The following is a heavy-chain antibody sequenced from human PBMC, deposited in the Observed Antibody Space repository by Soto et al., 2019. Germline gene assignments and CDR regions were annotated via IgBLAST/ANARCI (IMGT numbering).Heavy chain of an antibody. CDR3: ARVPSPFDYYSAMDV. CDR2: IFSSGTT. CDR1: GDSISSGNKY. J-gene: IGHJ6*02. V-gene: IGHV4-30-4*01. D-gene: IGHD3-16*01. Sequence: QVQLRESGPGLVMPSQTLSLTCTVSGDSISSGNKYWSWIRQPPGKGLEWIGYIFSSGTTYYNPSLKIRLTMSVDASQNQFSLKLISLTDADTAVYFCARVPSPFDYYSAMDVWGQGNTVTVSS.